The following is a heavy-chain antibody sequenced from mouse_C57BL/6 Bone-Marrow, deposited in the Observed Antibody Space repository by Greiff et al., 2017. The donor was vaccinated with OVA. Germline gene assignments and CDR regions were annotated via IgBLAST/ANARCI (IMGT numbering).Heavy chain of an antibody. J-gene: IGHJ4*01. Sequence: QVQLQQPGAELVKPGASVKLSCKASGYTFTSYWMHWVKQRPGQGLEWIGMIHPNSGSTNYNEKFKSKATLTVDKSSSTAYMQLSSLTSEDSAVYYCATERLRCAMDYWGQGTSVTVSS. CDR2: IHPNSGST. D-gene: IGHD2-4*01. V-gene: IGHV1-64*01. CDR1: GYTFTSYW. CDR3: ATERLRCAMDY.